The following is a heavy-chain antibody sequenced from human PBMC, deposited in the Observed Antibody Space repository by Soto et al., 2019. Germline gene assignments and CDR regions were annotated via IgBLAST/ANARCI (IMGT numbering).Heavy chain of an antibody. D-gene: IGHD2-2*01. CDR1: GFTFSSYS. CDR3: ASLGGGVSAAAN. CDR2: ISSSSSYI. J-gene: IGHJ4*02. Sequence: EVQLVESGGGLVKPGGSLRLSCAASGFTFSSYSMNWVRQAPGKGLEWVSSISSSSSYIYYADSVKGRFTISRDNAKNSLYLQMNSLRAEDTAVYYCASLGGGVSAAANWGQGTLVTVSS. V-gene: IGHV3-21*01.